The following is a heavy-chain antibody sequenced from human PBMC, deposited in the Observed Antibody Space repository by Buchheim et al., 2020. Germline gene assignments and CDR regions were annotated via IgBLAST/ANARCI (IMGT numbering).Heavy chain of an antibody. CDR3: AKGQYASIAARTAYYMDV. D-gene: IGHD6-6*01. V-gene: IGHV3-23*01. Sequence: EVQLLKSGGGLVQPGGSLRLSCAASGFTFSSYAMSWVRQAPGKGLEWVSAISGSGGSTYYADSVKGRFTISRDNSKNTLYLQMNSLRAEDTAVYYCAKGQYASIAARTAYYMDVWGKGTT. CDR2: ISGSGGST. J-gene: IGHJ6*03. CDR1: GFTFSSYA.